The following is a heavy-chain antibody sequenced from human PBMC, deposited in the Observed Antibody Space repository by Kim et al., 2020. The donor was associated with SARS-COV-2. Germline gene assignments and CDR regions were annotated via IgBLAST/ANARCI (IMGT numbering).Heavy chain of an antibody. CDR3: TTVSGWFGEMSWFDP. J-gene: IGHJ5*02. Sequence: PVKGRFTISRDDSKNTLYLQMNSLKTEDTAVYYCTTVSGWFGEMSWFDPWGQGTLVTVSS. V-gene: IGHV3-15*01. D-gene: IGHD3-10*01.